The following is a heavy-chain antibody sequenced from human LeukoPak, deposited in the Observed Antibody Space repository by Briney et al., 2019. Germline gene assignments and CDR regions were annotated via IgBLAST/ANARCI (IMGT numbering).Heavy chain of an antibody. CDR1: GGSFSGYY. Sequence: SETLSLTCAVYGGSFSGYYWSWIRQPPGKGLEWMGEINHSGSTNYNPSLKSRVTISVDTSKNQFSLKLSSVTAADTAVYYCARGRLGYYGSGSYHKGFDPWGKGTLVTVSS. D-gene: IGHD3-10*01. J-gene: IGHJ5*02. CDR3: ARGRLGYYGSGSYHKGFDP. CDR2: INHSGST. V-gene: IGHV4-34*01.